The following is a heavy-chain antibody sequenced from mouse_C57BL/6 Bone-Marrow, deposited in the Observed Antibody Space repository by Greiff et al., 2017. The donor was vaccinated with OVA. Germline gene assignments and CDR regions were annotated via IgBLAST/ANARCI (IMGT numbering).Heavy chain of an antibody. V-gene: IGHV2-2*01. CDR2: IWSGGST. J-gene: IGHJ4*01. Sequence: VKLVESGPGLVQPSQSLSITCTVSGFSLTSYGVHWVRQSPGKGLEWLGVIWSGGSTDYNAAFISRLSISKDNSKSQVFFKMISLQADDTAIYYCAIITTVVATRSMDYWGQGTSVTVSS. CDR1: GFSLTSYG. CDR3: AIITTVVATRSMDY. D-gene: IGHD1-1*01.